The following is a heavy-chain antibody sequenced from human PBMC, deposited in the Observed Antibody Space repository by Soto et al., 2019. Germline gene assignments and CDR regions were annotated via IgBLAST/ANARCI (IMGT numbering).Heavy chain of an antibody. CDR1: GGSISSGGYS. V-gene: IGHV4-30-2*01. CDR2: IYHSGST. D-gene: IGHD1-7*01. Sequence: TLSLTCAVSGGSISSGGYSGSWIRQPPGKGLEWIGYIYHSGSTYYNPSLKSRVTISVDRSKNQFSLKLSSVTAADTAVYYCARETGTTGFDYWGQGTLVTVSS. J-gene: IGHJ4*02. CDR3: ARETGTTGFDY.